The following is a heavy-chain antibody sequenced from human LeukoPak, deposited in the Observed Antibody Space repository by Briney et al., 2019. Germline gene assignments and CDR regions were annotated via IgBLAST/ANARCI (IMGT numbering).Heavy chain of an antibody. V-gene: IGHV3-9*01. J-gene: IGHJ4*02. CDR1: GFTFDDYA. D-gene: IGHD6-19*01. CDR2: ISWNSGSI. Sequence: GGSLRLSCAASGFTFDDYAMHWVRQAPGKGLEWVSGISWNSGSIGYADSVKGRFTISRDNAKNSLYLQMNSLRAEDTALHYCAEDISFRIAVAGIDYWGQGTLVTVSS. CDR3: AEDISFRIAVAGIDY.